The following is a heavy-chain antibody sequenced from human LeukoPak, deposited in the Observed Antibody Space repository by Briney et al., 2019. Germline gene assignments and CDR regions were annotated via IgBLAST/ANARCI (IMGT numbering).Heavy chain of an antibody. CDR3: ARAPSIAVAGAVRFGDY. D-gene: IGHD6-19*01. V-gene: IGHV1-18*01. J-gene: IGHJ4*02. Sequence: ASVTVSRKASGYTFTSYGISLVRLAPGPGLEWMGWISAYHGNTNYAQKLQGRVTMTTDTSKSTAYMELRSLRSDDTAVYYCARAPSIAVAGAVRFGDYWGQGTLVTVSS. CDR1: GYTFTSYG. CDR2: ISAYHGNT.